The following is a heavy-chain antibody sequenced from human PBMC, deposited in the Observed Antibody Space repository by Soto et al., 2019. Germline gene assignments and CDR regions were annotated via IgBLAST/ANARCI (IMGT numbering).Heavy chain of an antibody. CDR2: IKPSGGGT. Sequence: QVKLVQSGAEVQKSGASVTVSCKASGYTLTTNYIHWVRQAPGQGLEWMGIIKPSGGGTTYAQKFNGRVTMTSDTRTSTVYRQLSSLRLGDAAVYFCSRGGEVPSAPGDSWGQGTLVTVTS. CDR1: GYTLTTNY. V-gene: IGHV1-46*01. CDR3: SRGGEVPSAPGDS. J-gene: IGHJ4*02. D-gene: IGHD3-10*01.